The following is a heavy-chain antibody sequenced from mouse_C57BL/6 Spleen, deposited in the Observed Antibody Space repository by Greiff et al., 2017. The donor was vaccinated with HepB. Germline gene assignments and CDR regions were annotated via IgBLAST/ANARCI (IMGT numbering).Heavy chain of an antibody. J-gene: IGHJ1*03. CDR2: IYPGDGDT. V-gene: IGHV1-82*01. CDR1: GYAFSSSW. Sequence: QVQLQQSGPELVKPGASVKISCKASGYAFSSSWMNWVKQRPGKGLEWIGRIYPGDGDTNYNRKFKGKATLTADKSSSTAYMQLSSLTSEDSAVYFCASGYYGSRGYFDVWGTGTTVTVSS. D-gene: IGHD1-1*01. CDR3: ASGYYGSRGYFDV.